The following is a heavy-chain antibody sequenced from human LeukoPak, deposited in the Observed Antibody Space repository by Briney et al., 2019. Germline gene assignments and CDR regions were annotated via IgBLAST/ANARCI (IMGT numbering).Heavy chain of an antibody. V-gene: IGHV3-74*01. CDR3: VRDGMVIPCAFDI. Sequence: GGSLRLSCAASAFTFSNHWMHWVRQAPGKGLVWVSDISSDGSRTFYADSVKGRFIISRDNAKNTLYLQMNSLRAEDTAVYYCVRDGMVIPCAFDIWGQGTMVTVSS. CDR2: ISSDGSRT. CDR1: AFTFSNHW. D-gene: IGHD2-21*01. J-gene: IGHJ3*02.